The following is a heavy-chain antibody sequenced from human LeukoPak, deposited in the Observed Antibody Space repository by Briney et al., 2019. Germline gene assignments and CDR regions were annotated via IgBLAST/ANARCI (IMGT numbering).Heavy chain of an antibody. CDR3: ARVSGFLGYCSSTSCYAYMDV. J-gene: IGHJ6*03. Sequence: SETLSLTCAVYGGSFSGYYWGWIRQPPGKGLEWIGSIYHSGSTYYNPSLKSRVTISVDTSKNQFSLKLSSVTAADTAVYYCARVSGFLGYCSSTSCYAYMDVWGKGTTVTVSS. D-gene: IGHD2-2*01. V-gene: IGHV4-38-2*01. CDR2: IYHSGST. CDR1: GGSFSGYY.